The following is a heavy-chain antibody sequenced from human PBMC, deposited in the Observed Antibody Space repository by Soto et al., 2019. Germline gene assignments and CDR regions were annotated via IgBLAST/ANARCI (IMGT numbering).Heavy chain of an antibody. J-gene: IGHJ3*02. CDR2: IYYSGST. Sequence: SETLSLTCTVSGGSISSYYWSWIRQPPGKGLEWIGYIYYSGSTNYNPSLKSRVTISVDRSKNQFSLKLSSVTAADTAVYYCARGDYYDSSGYYYAFDIWGQGTMVTVSS. CDR3: ARGDYYDSSGYYYAFDI. CDR1: GGSISSYY. D-gene: IGHD3-22*01. V-gene: IGHV4-59*12.